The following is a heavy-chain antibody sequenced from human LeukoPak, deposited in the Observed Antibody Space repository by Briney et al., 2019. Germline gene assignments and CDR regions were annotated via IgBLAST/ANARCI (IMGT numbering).Heavy chain of an antibody. CDR2: ITATGDTA. Sequence: PGGSLRLSCVASGFTFTKCAMSWIRQAPGKGLEWVAIITATGDTAYYADSVKGRFTISRDNSRNTVYMQMDSLRAEDTAIYYCAKDSRPTTIFGVVIPNPNNWSDPWGQGTLVTVS. D-gene: IGHD3-3*01. CDR1: GFTFTKCA. CDR3: AKDSRPTTIFGVVIPNPNNWSDP. J-gene: IGHJ5*02. V-gene: IGHV3-23*01.